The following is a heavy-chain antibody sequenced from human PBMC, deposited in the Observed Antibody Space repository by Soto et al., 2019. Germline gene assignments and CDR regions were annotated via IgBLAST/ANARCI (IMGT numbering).Heavy chain of an antibody. Sequence: SETLSLTCTVSGGSISSGGYYWSWIRQHPGKGLEWIGYIYYSGSTYYNPSLKSRVTISVDTSKNQFSLKLSSVTAADTAVYYCARLGGDYDFWSGYYPNWFDPWGQGTLVTVSS. CDR1: GGSISSGGYY. CDR2: IYYSGST. V-gene: IGHV4-31*03. D-gene: IGHD3-3*01. CDR3: ARLGGDYDFWSGYYPNWFDP. J-gene: IGHJ5*02.